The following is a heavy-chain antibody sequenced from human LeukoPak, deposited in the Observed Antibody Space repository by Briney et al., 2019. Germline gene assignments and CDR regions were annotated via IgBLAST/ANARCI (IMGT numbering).Heavy chain of an antibody. Sequence: GGSLRLSCAASGFTFSSYSMNWVRQAPGKGLEWVSSISSSSSYIYYADSVKGRFTISRDNAKNSLYLQMNSLRAEDTAVYYCARDGGYSYGYSYYFDYWGQGTLVTVSS. CDR3: ARDGGYSYGYSYYFDY. CDR2: ISSSSSYI. J-gene: IGHJ4*02. D-gene: IGHD5-18*01. V-gene: IGHV3-21*01. CDR1: GFTFSSYS.